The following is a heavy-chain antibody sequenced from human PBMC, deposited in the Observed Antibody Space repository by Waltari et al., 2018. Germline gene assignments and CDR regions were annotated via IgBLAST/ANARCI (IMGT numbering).Heavy chain of an antibody. CDR3: ARVIGVVAAP. CDR1: GCPCGSSW. J-gene: IGHJ4*02. V-gene: IGHV3-7*01. D-gene: IGHD2-15*01. Sequence: EVQLGASGGGWVQPGGSLRRACAASGCPCGSSWMSGVRQAPGKGLEWVANIKQDGSEKYYVDSVKGRFPISRDNAKNSLYLQMNRLRAEDTAVYYCARVIGVVAAPWGQGTLVTVSS. CDR2: IKQDGSEK.